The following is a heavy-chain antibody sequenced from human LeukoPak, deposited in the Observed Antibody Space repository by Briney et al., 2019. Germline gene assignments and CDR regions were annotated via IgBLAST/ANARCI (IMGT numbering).Heavy chain of an antibody. V-gene: IGHV4-39*07. J-gene: IGHJ4*02. CDR2: IYYSGST. CDR1: GGSISSSSYY. Sequence: SETLSLTCTVSGGSISSSSYYWGWIRQPPGKGLGWIGSIYYSGSTYYNPSLKSRVTISVDTSKNQFSLKLSSVTAADTAVYYCARAQWLVPPSFDYWGQGTLVTVSS. D-gene: IGHD6-19*01. CDR3: ARAQWLVPPSFDY.